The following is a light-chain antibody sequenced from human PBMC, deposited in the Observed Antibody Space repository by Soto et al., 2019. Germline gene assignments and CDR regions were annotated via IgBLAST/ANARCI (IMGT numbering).Light chain of an antibody. CDR1: QSISTY. Sequence: IQMTQSPSSLSASVGDRVTITCRASQSISTYLSWYQQRPGKAPKLLIYAASRLQSGVPSRFSGSGPGTDFILTINSLQPEDFATYYCQQSYSTSSPFGPGTKVDSK. CDR2: AAS. CDR3: QQSYSTSSP. V-gene: IGKV1-39*01. J-gene: IGKJ3*01.